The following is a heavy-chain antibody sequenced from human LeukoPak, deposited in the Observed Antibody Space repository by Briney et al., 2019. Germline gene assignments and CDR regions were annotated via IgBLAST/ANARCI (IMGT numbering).Heavy chain of an antibody. CDR2: IIPIFGTA. J-gene: IGHJ3*02. CDR3: ATPQFVVVTANDAFDI. Sequence: GASVKVSCKASGYTFTSYAMNWVRQAPGQGLEWMGGIIPIFGTANYAQKFQGRVTITADESTSTAYMELSSLRSEDTAVYYCATPQFVVVTANDAFDIWGQGTMVTVSS. D-gene: IGHD2-21*02. V-gene: IGHV1-69*13. CDR1: GYTFTSYA.